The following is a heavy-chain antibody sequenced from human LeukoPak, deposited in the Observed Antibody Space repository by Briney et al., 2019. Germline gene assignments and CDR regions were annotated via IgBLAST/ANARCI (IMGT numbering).Heavy chain of an antibody. CDR2: ISSSSSYI. D-gene: IGHD6-6*01. V-gene: IGHV3-21*04. CDR1: GFTFSSYS. CDR3: AKWKYSNSGIDDY. Sequence: GGSLRLSCAASGFTFSSYSMNWVRQAPGKGLEWVSSISSSSSYIYYADSVKGRFTISRDNAKNMLYLQMNSLRAEDTAVYYCAKWKYSNSGIDDYWGQGTLVTVSS. J-gene: IGHJ4*02.